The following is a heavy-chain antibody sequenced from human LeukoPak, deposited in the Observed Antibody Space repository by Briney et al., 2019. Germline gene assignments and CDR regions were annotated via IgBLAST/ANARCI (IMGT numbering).Heavy chain of an antibody. CDR2: ISYDGSNK. J-gene: IGHJ4*02. Sequence: GRSLRLSCAASGFTFSSYGMHWVRQAPGKGLEWVAVISYDGSNKYYADSVKGRFTISRDNSKNTLYLQMNSLRAEDTAVYYCAKDHYYYDSSGYSDYWGQGTLVTVSS. V-gene: IGHV3-30*18. D-gene: IGHD3-22*01. CDR3: AKDHYYYDSSGYSDY. CDR1: GFTFSSYG.